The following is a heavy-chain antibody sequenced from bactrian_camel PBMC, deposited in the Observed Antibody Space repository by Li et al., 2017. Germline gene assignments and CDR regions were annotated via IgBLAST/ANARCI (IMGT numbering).Heavy chain of an antibody. V-gene: IGHV3S40*01. J-gene: IGHJ7*01. D-gene: IGHD2*01. CDR2: INSDGGTT. Sequence: DVQLVESGGGSVQAGGSLRLSCAASGATHNTYYMAWFRQAPGKGLEWVSGINSDGGTTYYVDSVKGRFTISRDNAKNTVYLQMNSLKPEDTAVYYCVRGWSYFVLEYWGKGTQVTVS. CDR1: GATHNTYY.